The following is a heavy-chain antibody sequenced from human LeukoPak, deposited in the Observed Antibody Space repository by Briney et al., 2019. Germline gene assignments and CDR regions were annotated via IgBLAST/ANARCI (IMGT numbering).Heavy chain of an antibody. CDR3: ARDWPYCSSTSCRLPYYFDY. D-gene: IGHD2-2*01. V-gene: IGHV1-69*04. Sequence: SVKASCKPSAGTFSSYAISWVRQAPRRGLEWMGRIIPILGIANYSQKFQGRLTITSDKSASTAYMELSTLRSEDTAVYYCARDWPYCSSTSCRLPYYFDYWGQGTLVTVSS. CDR2: IIPILGIA. CDR1: AGTFSSYA. J-gene: IGHJ4*02.